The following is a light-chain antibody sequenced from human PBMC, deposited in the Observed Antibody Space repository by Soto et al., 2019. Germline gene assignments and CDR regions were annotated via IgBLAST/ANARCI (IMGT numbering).Light chain of an antibody. CDR1: QSVSSSY. CDR3: QQYDRSPYT. Sequence: DIVLTQSPGTLSLSPGESATLSCRASQSVSSSYLAWYQQKPGQAPRLLIYHASSRATGIPDRFSGSGSGTDFTLTISRLEPEDFAVYYCQQYDRSPYTFGLGTKLEIK. V-gene: IGKV3-20*01. CDR2: HAS. J-gene: IGKJ2*01.